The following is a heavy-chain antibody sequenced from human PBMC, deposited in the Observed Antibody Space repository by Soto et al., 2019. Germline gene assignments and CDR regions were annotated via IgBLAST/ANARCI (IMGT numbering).Heavy chain of an antibody. Sequence: QVQLVQSGAEVKKPGSSVKVSCKASGGTFSSYAISWVRQAPGQGLEWMGGIIPIFGTANYAQKFQGRVTITADESTSTAYMELSSLRSEDTAVYYCARDSYYYDSSGYYHRKMAYYYGMDVWGQGTTVTVSS. CDR2: IIPIFGTA. CDR3: ARDSYYYDSSGYYHRKMAYYYGMDV. CDR1: GGTFSSYA. D-gene: IGHD3-22*01. V-gene: IGHV1-69*01. J-gene: IGHJ6*02.